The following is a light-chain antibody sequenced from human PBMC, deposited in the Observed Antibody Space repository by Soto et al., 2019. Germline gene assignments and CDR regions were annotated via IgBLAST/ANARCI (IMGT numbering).Light chain of an antibody. V-gene: IGLV2-14*01. J-gene: IGLJ1*01. CDR2: DVS. CDR3: SSYTSSSTLLYV. CDR1: SSDVGGYNY. Sequence: QSALTQPASVSGSPGQSITISCTGTSSDVGGYNYGSWYQQHPGKAPKLMIYDVSNRLSGVSNRFSGSKSGNTASLTISGLQAEDEADYYCSSYTSSSTLLYVFGTGTKVTVL.